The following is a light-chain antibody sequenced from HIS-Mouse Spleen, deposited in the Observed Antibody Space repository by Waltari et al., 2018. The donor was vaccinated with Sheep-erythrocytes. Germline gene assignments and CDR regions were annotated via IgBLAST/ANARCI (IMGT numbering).Light chain of an antibody. Sequence: QSVLTQPPPVSAAPGQKDTISCPRSSSNLGNTYYTFHQQLPGHAPKLLIYDNNKRPSEIPDRFSGSKSGTSATLGITGLQTGDEADYYCGTWDSSLSAGVFGGGTKLTVL. J-gene: IGLJ3*02. CDR3: GTWDSSLSAGV. CDR2: DNN. V-gene: IGLV1-51*01. CDR1: SSNLGNTY.